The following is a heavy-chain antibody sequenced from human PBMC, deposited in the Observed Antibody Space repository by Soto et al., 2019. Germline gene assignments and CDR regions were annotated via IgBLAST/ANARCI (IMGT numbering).Heavy chain of an antibody. V-gene: IGHV3-23*01. CDR2: ISGSGGST. D-gene: IGHD1-26*01. CDR3: AKDRGYIGVGSTTFDY. CDR1: GFTFSSYA. J-gene: IGHJ4*02. Sequence: SLRLSCAASGFTFSSYAMSWVRQAPGKGLEWVSAISGSGGSTYYADSVKGRFTISRDNPKNTLYLQMNSLRAEDTAVYYCAKDRGYIGVGSTTFDYWGQGTLVTVSS.